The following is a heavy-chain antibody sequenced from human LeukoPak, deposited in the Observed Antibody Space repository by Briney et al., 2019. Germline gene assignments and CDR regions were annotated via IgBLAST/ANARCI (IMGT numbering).Heavy chain of an antibody. V-gene: IGHV1-18*01. D-gene: IGHD2-2*03. Sequence: ASVKVSCKASGYTFTSYGISWVRQAPGQGLEWMGWISAYNGNTNYAQKLQGRVTMTTDTSTCTAYMELRSLRSDDTAVYYCASGHRSSTSCYLYYYMDVWGKGTTVTVSS. CDR3: ASGHRSSTSCYLYYYMDV. CDR2: ISAYNGNT. J-gene: IGHJ6*03. CDR1: GYTFTSYG.